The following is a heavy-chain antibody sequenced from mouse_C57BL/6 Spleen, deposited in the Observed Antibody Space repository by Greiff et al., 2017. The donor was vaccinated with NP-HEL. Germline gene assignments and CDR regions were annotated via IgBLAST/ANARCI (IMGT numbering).Heavy chain of an antibody. V-gene: IGHV1-5*01. D-gene: IGHD1-1*01. J-gene: IGHJ4*01. CDR1: GYTFTSYW. CDR2: VYPGNSDT. CDR3: TSDGSKDYYAMDY. Sequence: VQLQQSGTVLARPGASVKMSCKTSGYTFTSYWMHWVKQRPGPGLEWIGAVYPGNSDTSYNQKFKGKAKLTAVTSASTAYMEISSLTNEDSAVYYCTSDGSKDYYAMDYWGQGTSVTVSS.